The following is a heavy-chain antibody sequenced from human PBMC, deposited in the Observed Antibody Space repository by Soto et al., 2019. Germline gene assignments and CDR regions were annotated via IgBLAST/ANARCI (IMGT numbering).Heavy chain of an antibody. V-gene: IGHV3-30*03. D-gene: IGHD1-1*01. CDR3: RPVCANEQSETGGHGGPLLCERCQQWLVDVDL. CDR2: IANDTRDT. CDR1: GFMFSKSD. J-gene: IGHJ4*02. Sequence: VQLGESGGGVVQPGKSLRLSCAVPGFMFSKSDFPWVRQAPGKGLEWVAPIANDTRDTDYTDVVKGPFTTSRDISKNTLRRLREAPIHHLLKQFQERPVCANEQSETGGHGGPLLCERCQQWLVDVDLWGQGNLVTVSS.